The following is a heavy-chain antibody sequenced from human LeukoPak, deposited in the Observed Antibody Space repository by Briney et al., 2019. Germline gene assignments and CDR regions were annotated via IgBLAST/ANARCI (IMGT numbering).Heavy chain of an antibody. J-gene: IGHJ6*02. CDR3: ARDLRVVTPWYYYYGMGV. V-gene: IGHV3-53*01. Sequence: PGGSLRLSCAASGFTVSSNYMSWVRQAPGKGLEWVSVIYSGGSTYYADSVKGRFTISRDNSKNTLYLQMNSLRAEDTAVYYCARDLRVVTPWYYYYGMGVWGQGTTVTVSS. CDR2: IYSGGST. CDR1: GFTVSSNY. D-gene: IGHD4-23*01.